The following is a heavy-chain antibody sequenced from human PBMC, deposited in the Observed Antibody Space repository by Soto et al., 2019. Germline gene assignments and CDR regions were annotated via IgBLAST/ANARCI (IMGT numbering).Heavy chain of an antibody. Sequence: LRLSCAASGFSFSDAWMTWVRQAPGAGLEWVGHIKSKTDSGTTDYAAPVKGRFTISRDASKTTVYLQMNSLRTEDTAVYYCTTDPHSTGTKYWGQGTLVTVSS. J-gene: IGHJ4*02. CDR2: IKSKTDSGTT. CDR3: TTDPHSTGTKY. D-gene: IGHD1-1*01. CDR1: GFSFSDAW. V-gene: IGHV3-15*01.